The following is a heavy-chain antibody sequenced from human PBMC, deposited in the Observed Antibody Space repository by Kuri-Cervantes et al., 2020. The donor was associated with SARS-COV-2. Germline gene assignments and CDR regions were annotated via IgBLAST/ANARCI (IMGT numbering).Heavy chain of an antibody. CDR1: GGSISSGSYY. Sequence: SETLSLTCTVSGGSISSGSYYWSWIRQPAGKGLEWIGHIYTSGSTNYNPSLKSRVTISVDTSKNQFSLKLSSVTAADTAVYYCARRIYDSSGYYLYYYYYMDVWGKGTTVTVSS. J-gene: IGHJ6*03. CDR3: ARRIYDSSGYYLYYYYYMDV. D-gene: IGHD3-22*01. CDR2: IYTSGST. V-gene: IGHV4-61*09.